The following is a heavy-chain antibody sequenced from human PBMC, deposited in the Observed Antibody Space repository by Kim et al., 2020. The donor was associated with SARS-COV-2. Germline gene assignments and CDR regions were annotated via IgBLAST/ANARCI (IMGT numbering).Heavy chain of an antibody. CDR3: ARVLTNDYSNYVVRLKQYNWFDP. CDR1: GYTFTGYY. J-gene: IGHJ5*02. D-gene: IGHD4-4*01. V-gene: IGHV1-2*06. CDR2: INPNSGGT. Sequence: ASGKVSDKASGYTFTGYYMHWVRQAPGQGLEWMGRINPNSGGTNYAQKFQGRVTMTRDTSISTAYMELSRLRSDDTAVYYCARVLTNDYSNYVVRLKQYNWFDPWGQGTLVTVSS.